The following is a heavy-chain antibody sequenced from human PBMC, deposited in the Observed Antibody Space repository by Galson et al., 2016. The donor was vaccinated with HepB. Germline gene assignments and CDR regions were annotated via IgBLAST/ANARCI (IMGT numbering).Heavy chain of an antibody. D-gene: IGHD5-12*01. J-gene: IGHJ6*02. V-gene: IGHV3-30*04. Sequence: SLRLSCAASGFTFSAYAVHWVRQAPGKGLEWVALMSYDGTNTHYADSVKGRFTISRDISQTTIHLQMNSLRAEDTAVYYCAREYGEREGGSYTYYYSYYGMDVWGQGTTVTVS. CDR1: GFTFSAYA. CDR3: AREYGEREGGSYTYYYSYYGMDV. CDR2: MSYDGTNT.